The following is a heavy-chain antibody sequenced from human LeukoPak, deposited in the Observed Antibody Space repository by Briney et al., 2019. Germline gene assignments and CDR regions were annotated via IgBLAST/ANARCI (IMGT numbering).Heavy chain of an antibody. CDR3: ATVDNSGSSPPFDY. CDR1: GFAFSSHA. V-gene: IGHV3-15*01. J-gene: IGHJ4*02. CDR2: IKSKTYGATT. Sequence: GGSLRLSCAASGFAFSSHAMCWVRQAPGKGLEWVGRIKSKTYGATTEYAAPVKDRFTISRDDSKNTLYLQMNSLKTEDTAVYYCATVDNSGSSPPFDYWGQGTLVTVSS. D-gene: IGHD6-19*01.